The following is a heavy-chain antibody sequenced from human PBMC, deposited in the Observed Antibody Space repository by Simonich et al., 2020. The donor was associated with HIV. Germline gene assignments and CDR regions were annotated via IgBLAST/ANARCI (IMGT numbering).Heavy chain of an antibody. CDR1: GFTFDDYA. D-gene: IGHD5-18*01. V-gene: IGHV3-9*01. J-gene: IGHJ3*02. CDR3: AKGYSYGYGDAFDI. Sequence: EVQLVESGGGLVQPGRSLRLSCAASGFTFDDYAMHWVRQAPGKGLEWVSGSSWNSGSIGYADSVKGRFTISRDNAKNSLYLQMNSLRAEDTALYYCAKGYSYGYGDAFDIWGQGTMVTVSS. CDR2: SSWNSGSI.